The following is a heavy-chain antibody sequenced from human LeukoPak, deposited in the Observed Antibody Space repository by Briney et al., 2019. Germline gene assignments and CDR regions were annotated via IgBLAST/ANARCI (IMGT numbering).Heavy chain of an antibody. CDR3: ARDLVVPAAIHIRTGHYYYGMDV. V-gene: IGHV1-18*01. CDR1: GYTFTSYG. J-gene: IGHJ6*02. Sequence: ASVKVSCKASGYTFTSYGISWVRQAPGQGLEWMGWISAYNGNTNYAQKLQGRVTVTTDTSTSTAYMELRSLRSDDTAVYYCARDLVVPAAIHIRTGHYYYGMDVWGQGTTVTVSS. D-gene: IGHD2-2*02. CDR2: ISAYNGNT.